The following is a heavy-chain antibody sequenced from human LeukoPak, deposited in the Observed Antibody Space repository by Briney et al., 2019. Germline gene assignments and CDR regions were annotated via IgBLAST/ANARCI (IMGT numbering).Heavy chain of an antibody. CDR1: GYTFTSYD. Sequence: ASVKVSCKASGYTFTSYDINWVRQATGQGLEWMGWMNPNSGNTGYAQKFQGRVTMTRNTSISTAYMELSSLRSEDTAVYYCARVPLIAAAADRPLDYWGQGTLVTVSS. J-gene: IGHJ4*02. CDR3: ARVPLIAAAADRPLDY. V-gene: IGHV1-8*01. CDR2: MNPNSGNT. D-gene: IGHD6-13*01.